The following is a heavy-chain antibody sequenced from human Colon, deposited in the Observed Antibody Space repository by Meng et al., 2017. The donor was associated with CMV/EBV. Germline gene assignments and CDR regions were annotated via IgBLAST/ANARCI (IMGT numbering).Heavy chain of an antibody. Sequence: GGSLRLSCAASGFTFNTFGIHWVRQAPGKGLEWVAFIDYDVTEEYYSESVKGRFVLSRDNSKNTLYLEMKSLSGEDTAAYYCAARLGYYFDYWGQGAVVTVSS. CDR2: IDYDVTEE. CDR3: AARLGYYFDY. CDR1: GFTFNTFG. V-gene: IGHV3-30*02. J-gene: IGHJ4*02. D-gene: IGHD2-15*01.